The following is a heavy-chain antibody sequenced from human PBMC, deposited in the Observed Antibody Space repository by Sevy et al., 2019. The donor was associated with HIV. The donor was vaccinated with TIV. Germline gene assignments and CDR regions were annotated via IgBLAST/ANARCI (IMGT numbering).Heavy chain of an antibody. CDR1: GGSISSYY. Sequence: SETLSLTCTVSGGSISSYYWSWIRQPPGKGLEWIGYIYYSGSTNCNPSLKSRVTISVDTSKNQFSLKLSSVTAADTAVYDCARLDYYDSSGYYYVAIDIWGQGTMVTVSS. CDR2: IYYSGST. CDR3: ARLDYYDSSGYYYVAIDI. V-gene: IGHV4-59*01. D-gene: IGHD3-22*01. J-gene: IGHJ3*02.